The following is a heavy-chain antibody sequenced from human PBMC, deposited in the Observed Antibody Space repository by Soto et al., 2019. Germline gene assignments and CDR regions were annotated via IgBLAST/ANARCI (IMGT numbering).Heavy chain of an antibody. J-gene: IGHJ5*02. CDR2: IDYSGST. CDR1: GASIGSGGYY. CDR3: ARHDVTVTFNYFAP. Sequence: PSETLSLTCTVSGASIGSGGYYWGWIRQPPGKGLEGIGGIDYSGSTHYTPSIKSRVTISVDTSNNQFSLELSSVTAADTALYFCARHDVTVTFNYFAPWGQGPLVTVSS. V-gene: IGHV4-39*01. D-gene: IGHD4-17*01.